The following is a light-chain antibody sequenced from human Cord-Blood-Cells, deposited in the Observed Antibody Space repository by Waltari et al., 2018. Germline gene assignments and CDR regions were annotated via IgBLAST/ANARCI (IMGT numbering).Light chain of an antibody. V-gene: IGLV2-14*01. CDR2: DAR. J-gene: IGLJ3*02. Sequence: QSALTQPASVSGSPGQSITISYTGTSSDVGGYNYVSWYQQHPGKAPKLVIYDARNRPSGVSKRFSGSKSGNTASLTISWLQAEDEADYYCSSYTSSSTWVFGGGTKLTVL. CDR3: SSYTSSSTWV. CDR1: SSDVGGYNY.